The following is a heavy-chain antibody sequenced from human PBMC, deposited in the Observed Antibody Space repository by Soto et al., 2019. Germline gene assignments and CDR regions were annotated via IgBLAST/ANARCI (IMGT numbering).Heavy chain of an antibody. Sequence: GGSLRLSCSASGFNFAAYTMSWVRLTPGKGLEWVGFIRRIAYGGTTDYAASVKGRFTISRDDSRKIVYLQMSRLKIEDTAVYYCSRSLAIDFDSWGQGTLVTVSA. V-gene: IGHV3-49*04. CDR3: SRSLAIDFDS. CDR2: IRRIAYGGTT. J-gene: IGHJ4*02. CDR1: GFNFAAYT.